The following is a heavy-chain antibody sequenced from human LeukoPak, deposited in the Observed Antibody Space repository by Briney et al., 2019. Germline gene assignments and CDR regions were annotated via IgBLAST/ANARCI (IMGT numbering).Heavy chain of an antibody. CDR2: ISSSGSTI. D-gene: IGHD4-23*01. Sequence: LSLTCTVSGGSISSSTCYWGWICQPPGKGLEWVSYISSSGSTIYYADSVKGRFTISRDNAKNSLYLQMNSLRAEDTAVYYCARGRFYYGGNSALGHWGQGTLVTVSS. CDR3: ARGRFYYGGNSALGH. CDR1: GGSISSSTCY. J-gene: IGHJ4*02. V-gene: IGHV3-11*04.